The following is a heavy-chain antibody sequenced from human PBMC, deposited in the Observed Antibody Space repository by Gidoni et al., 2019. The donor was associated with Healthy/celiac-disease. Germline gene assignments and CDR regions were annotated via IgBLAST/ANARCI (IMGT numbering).Heavy chain of an antibody. J-gene: IGHJ4*02. D-gene: IGHD1-26*01. CDR1: GGSISSSSYY. CDR3: ARHRDSGSYSHLFDY. Sequence: QLQLQESGPGLVKPSETLSLTCPVSGGSISSSSYYWGWIRQPPGKGLEWIGGIYYSGSTYYNPSLKSRVTISVDTSKNQFSLKLSSVTAADTAVYYCARHRDSGSYSHLFDYWGQGTLVTVSS. CDR2: IYYSGST. V-gene: IGHV4-39*01.